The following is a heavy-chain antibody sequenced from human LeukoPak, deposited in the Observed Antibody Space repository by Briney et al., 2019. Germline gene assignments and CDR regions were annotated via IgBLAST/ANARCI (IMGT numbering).Heavy chain of an antibody. CDR1: GGTFSSYA. Sequence: ASVKVSCKASGGTFSSYAISWVRQAPGQGLEWMGGIIPIFGTANYAQKFQGRVTITTDESTSTAYMELSSLRSEDTAVYYCARTGVGMRWLQFHHWGQGTLVTVSS. CDR3: ARTGVGMRWLQFHH. V-gene: IGHV1-69*05. CDR2: IIPIFGTA. J-gene: IGHJ4*02. D-gene: IGHD5-24*01.